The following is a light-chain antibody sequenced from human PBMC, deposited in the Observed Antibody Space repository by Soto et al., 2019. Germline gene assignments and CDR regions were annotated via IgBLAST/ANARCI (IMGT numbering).Light chain of an antibody. V-gene: IGKV3-11*01. CDR3: RQRSTWPPWT. CDR2: DAS. Sequence: EIVLTQSPATLSLSPGERATLSCRASQSVSSFLSWYQQQPGQAPRLLIYDASNRATGIPARFSGSGSGTDFTLTISSLEPEDFAVYYCRQRSTWPPWTFGQGTKVEI. CDR1: QSVSSF. J-gene: IGKJ1*01.